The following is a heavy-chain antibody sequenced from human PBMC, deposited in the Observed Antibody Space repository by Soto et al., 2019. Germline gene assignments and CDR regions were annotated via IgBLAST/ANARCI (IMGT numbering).Heavy chain of an antibody. CDR3: ARDYSGRNPFDY. D-gene: IGHD1-26*01. Sequence: PGGSLRLSCVASGFTFSDYYMNWIRQAPGKGLEWVSYSSNSGNTIYYADSVKGRFTVSRDNAKNSLYLQMNSLRAEDTAVYYCARDYSGRNPFDYWGQGTLVTVSS. V-gene: IGHV3-11*01. CDR2: SSNSGNTI. CDR1: GFTFSDYY. J-gene: IGHJ4*02.